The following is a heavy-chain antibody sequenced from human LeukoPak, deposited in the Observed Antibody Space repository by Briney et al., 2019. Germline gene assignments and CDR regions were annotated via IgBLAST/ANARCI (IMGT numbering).Heavy chain of an antibody. CDR3: ARAACPDY. V-gene: IGHV3-66*01. CDR1: GSTVSSNY. D-gene: IGHD6-25*01. CDR2: FYSGNTT. Sequence: QPGGSLRLSCAASGSTVSSNYMSWVRQAAGEGLEWVSVFYSGNTTYYADSVKGRFTISRDSSKNTLYLQMSSLRAEDTAVYYCARAACPDYWGQGTLVTVSS. J-gene: IGHJ4*02.